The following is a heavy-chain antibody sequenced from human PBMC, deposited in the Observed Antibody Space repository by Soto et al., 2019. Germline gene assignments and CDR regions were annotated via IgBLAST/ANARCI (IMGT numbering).Heavy chain of an antibody. Sequence: SAEVSFRASSYTFTSYDINWVRQATGQGLEWMGWMNPNSGNTGYAQKFQGRVTMTRNTSISTAYMQLSSLRSEDTAVYYCARGRRGLPFDYWGLGTLGTVYS. CDR3: ARGRRGLPFDY. CDR1: SYTFTSYD. CDR2: MNPNSGNT. V-gene: IGHV1-8*01. J-gene: IGHJ4*02.